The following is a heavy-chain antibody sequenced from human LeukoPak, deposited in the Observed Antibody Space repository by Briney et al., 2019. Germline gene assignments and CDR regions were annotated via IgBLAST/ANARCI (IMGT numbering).Heavy chain of an antibody. D-gene: IGHD2-2*01. J-gene: IGHJ4*02. Sequence: SETLSLTCTVSGGSISSSSYYWGWIRQPPGKGLEWIGSIYYSGSTYYNPFLKSRVTISVDTSKHQFSLNLSSVTAADTAVYYCATHFSSSCYVWGQGTLVTVSS. V-gene: IGHV4-39*01. CDR3: ATHFSSSCYV. CDR1: GGSISSSSYY. CDR2: IYYSGST.